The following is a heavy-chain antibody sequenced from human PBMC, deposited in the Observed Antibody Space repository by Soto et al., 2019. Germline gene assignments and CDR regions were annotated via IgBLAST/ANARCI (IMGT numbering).Heavy chain of an antibody. V-gene: IGHV1-69*01. CDR3: ATSVGIAPTGEDGMDV. Sequence: VQSGAEVKKTGSSVKVSCKASGGTFSIYGFSWVRQAPGQGXXXIGGIIPILTTPNYAQKFQGRVTIVADESTTTVYMELSSLKFEDTAVYYCATSVGIAPTGEDGMDVWGQGTSVTVSS. CDR2: IIPILTTP. J-gene: IGHJ6*02. CDR1: GGTFSIYG. D-gene: IGHD2-8*02.